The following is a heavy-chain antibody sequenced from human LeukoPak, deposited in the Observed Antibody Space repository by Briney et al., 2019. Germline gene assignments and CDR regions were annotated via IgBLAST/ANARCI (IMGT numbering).Heavy chain of an antibody. CDR2: LHSNTGDA. J-gene: IGHJ1*01. CDR3: AKDLSGRYEQ. CDR1: LDTFTDAN. V-gene: IGHV1-2*06. D-gene: IGHD3-10*01. Sequence: ASAKVSSKASLDTFTDANIHSVSHAPGQGLAWIGLLHSNTGDAFYAQKFRGRVTLTRDTSISTAYMEMNRRTSDDTAVYYWAKDLSGRYEQWTQGTLVTIPS.